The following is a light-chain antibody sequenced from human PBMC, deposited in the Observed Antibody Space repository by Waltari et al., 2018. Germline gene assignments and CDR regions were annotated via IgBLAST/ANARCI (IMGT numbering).Light chain of an antibody. CDR3: QEYNSSPSLT. V-gene: IGKV1-5*03. CDR2: KAS. Sequence: DIQMTQSPSTLSASVGDRVTIACRASQNIGSWLAWYQQRPGKAPKLLIYKASSLDSGVPVRFSGSGSGTEFTLTISSLQPDDFATYYCQEYNSSPSLTFGQGTKVEIK. CDR1: QNIGSW. J-gene: IGKJ1*01.